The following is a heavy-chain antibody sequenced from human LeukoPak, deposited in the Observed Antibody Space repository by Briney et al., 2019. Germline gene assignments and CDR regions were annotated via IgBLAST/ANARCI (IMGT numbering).Heavy chain of an antibody. V-gene: IGHV5-51*01. Sequence: GGSLKISCKGSGYSFTRYWIGWVRQVPGKGLGGVGIIYPGDSDTRYSPSLQGQVTISADKSISTAYLQWSRLKASDTAMYSCARSLYCGGDCSHFDYWGQGTLVTVSS. CDR2: IYPGDSDT. CDR3: ARSLYCGGDCSHFDY. CDR1: GYSFTRYW. D-gene: IGHD2-21*02. J-gene: IGHJ4*02.